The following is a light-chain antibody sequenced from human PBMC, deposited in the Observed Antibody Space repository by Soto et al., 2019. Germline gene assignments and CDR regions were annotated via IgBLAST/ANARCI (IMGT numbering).Light chain of an antibody. CDR1: SSNIGSNS. CDR3: AAWDDSLNGYV. J-gene: IGLJ1*01. Sequence: QSVLTQPPSASGTPGQRVTISCSGSSSNIGSNSVNWYQQLPGTAPKLLIYSNDRRPAGVPDRFSGSKSGTSASLAISGLQDEEEADYYCAAWDDSLNGYVFGTGTKLTVL. CDR2: SND. V-gene: IGLV1-44*01.